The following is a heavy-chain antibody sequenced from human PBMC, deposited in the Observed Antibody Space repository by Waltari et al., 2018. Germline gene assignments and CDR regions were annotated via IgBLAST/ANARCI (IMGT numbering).Heavy chain of an antibody. CDR3: ARVAVPAVTTNWFDP. D-gene: IGHD2-2*01. J-gene: IGHJ5*02. Sequence: QVQLQESGPGLVKPSGTLSLTCAVSGVSLSTTNWWGWVRQPPGKGLEWIGEIYHSGGTNYNPSLESRVAISVDKSKNQFSLKVRSVTAADTAVYYCARVAVPAVTTNWFDPWGQGTLVTVSS. V-gene: IGHV4-4*02. CDR2: IYHSGGT. CDR1: GVSLSTTNW.